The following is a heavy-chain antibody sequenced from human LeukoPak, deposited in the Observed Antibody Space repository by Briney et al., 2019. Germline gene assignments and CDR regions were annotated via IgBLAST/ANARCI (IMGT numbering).Heavy chain of an antibody. D-gene: IGHD3-3*01. CDR1: GFTFSIYS. CDR3: ARVGVVIPKGDAFDI. J-gene: IGHJ3*02. CDR2: ISSSSSTI. Sequence: PGGSLRLSCAASGFTFSIYSMNWVRQAPGKGLEWLSYISSSSSTINYADSVKGRFTISRDNAKKSLYLQMNSLRAEDTAVYYCARVGVVIPKGDAFDIWGQGTMVTVSS. V-gene: IGHV3-48*01.